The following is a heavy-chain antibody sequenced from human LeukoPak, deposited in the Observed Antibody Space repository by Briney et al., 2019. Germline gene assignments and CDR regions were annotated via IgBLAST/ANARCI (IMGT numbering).Heavy chain of an antibody. D-gene: IGHD4-17*01. CDR1: SGSISNYY. V-gene: IGHV4-59*01. Sequence: SETLPLTCTVSSGSISNYYWSCVRQPPAKGLEWIGYIYYSGTTNYNPSLKNRVTISVDTSKNQFSLNLTSVTAADTAVYYCARLRDYGSSDYWGQGTLVTVSS. J-gene: IGHJ4*02. CDR2: IYYSGTT. CDR3: ARLRDYGSSDY.